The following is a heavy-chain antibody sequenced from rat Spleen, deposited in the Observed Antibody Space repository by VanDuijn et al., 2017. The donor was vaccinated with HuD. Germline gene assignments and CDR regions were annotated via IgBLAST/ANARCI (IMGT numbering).Heavy chain of an antibody. CDR3: ARDRTPNYDGTYYYGWFAY. D-gene: IGHD1-12*02. J-gene: IGHJ3*01. Sequence: EVQLVESGGGLVQPGRSLKLSCVASGFTFNNYWMTWIRQAPGKGLEWVASINPDGSDTYYLDTVKGRFGISKDNAKNTGYLQMNNLKSEDTAIYYCARDRTPNYDGTYYYGWFAYWGQGTLVTVSS. V-gene: IGHV5-35*01. CDR2: INPDGSDT. CDR1: GFTFNNYW.